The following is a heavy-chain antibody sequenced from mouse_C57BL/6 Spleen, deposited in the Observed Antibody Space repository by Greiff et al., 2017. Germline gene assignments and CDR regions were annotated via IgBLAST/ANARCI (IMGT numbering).Heavy chain of an antibody. V-gene: IGHV1-55*01. Sequence: VQLQQPGAELVKPGASVKMSCKASGYTFTSYWITWVKQRPGQGLEWIGDIYPGSGSTNYNEKFKSKATLTVDTSSSTAYMQLSSLTSADSAVYYCARGREGYAMDYWGQGTSVTVSS. J-gene: IGHJ4*01. CDR2: IYPGSGST. CDR3: ARGREGYAMDY. CDR1: GYTFTSYW.